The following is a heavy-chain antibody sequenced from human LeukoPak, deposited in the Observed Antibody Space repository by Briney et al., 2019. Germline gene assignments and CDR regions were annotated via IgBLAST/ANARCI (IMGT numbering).Heavy chain of an antibody. J-gene: IGHJ5*02. D-gene: IGHD2-2*01. CDR1: GYSFTGYY. CDR3: ARFSPLVVVPAAMAGWFDP. Sequence: GASAKVSCKASGYSFTGYYMHWVRQAPGQGLEWMGWISAYNGNTNYAQKLQGRVTMTTDTSTSTAYMELRSLRSDDTAVYYCARFSPLVVVPAAMAGWFDPWGQGTLVTVSS. CDR2: ISAYNGNT. V-gene: IGHV1-18*04.